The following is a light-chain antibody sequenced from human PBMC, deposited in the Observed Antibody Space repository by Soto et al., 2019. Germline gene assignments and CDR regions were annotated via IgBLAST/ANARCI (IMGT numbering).Light chain of an antibody. CDR3: QQRKDWPYT. Sequence: IVLTQSPGTLSLSPGERATLSCRASQSVSRSYLAWYQQKPGQAPRPLIYGASSRATGIPDRFSGSGSGTAGTLTISRLEPEDVAVYYCQQRKDWPYTFGQGTKVDIK. J-gene: IGKJ2*01. CDR1: QSVSRSY. CDR2: GAS. V-gene: IGKV3D-20*02.